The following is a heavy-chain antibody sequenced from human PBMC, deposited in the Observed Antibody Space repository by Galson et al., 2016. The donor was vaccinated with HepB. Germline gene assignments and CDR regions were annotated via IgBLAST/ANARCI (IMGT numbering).Heavy chain of an antibody. Sequence: PALVKPTQTLTLTCTSSGFSLRTSGEGVGWIRQPPGKALGWLALVYWDDYKRYSPSLMSRLTITKDTSKNQVVLTMANMDPVDTGTYYCAHSPTAVSNNFDAFDIWGQGTMVTVSS. CDR1: GFSLRTSGEG. J-gene: IGHJ3*02. CDR3: AHSPTAVSNNFDAFDI. D-gene: IGHD5/OR15-5a*01. CDR2: VYWDDYK. V-gene: IGHV2-5*02.